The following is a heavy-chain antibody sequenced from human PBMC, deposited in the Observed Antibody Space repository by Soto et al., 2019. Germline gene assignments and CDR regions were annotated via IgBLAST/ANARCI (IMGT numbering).Heavy chain of an antibody. CDR3: AHSPLGGTPDF. V-gene: IGHV2-5*02. Sequence: QITLKESGPLLVKPTQTLTLTCTFSGFSLSSSGVGVGWVRQPPGKALEWLVVIYWDDDKHYSPSLKSRLAISKDTSNNQVVLTMTSMDPVDTGTYFCAHSPLGGTPDFWGQGTLVTVSS. J-gene: IGHJ4*02. D-gene: IGHD1-26*01. CDR1: GFSLSSSGVG. CDR2: IYWDDDK.